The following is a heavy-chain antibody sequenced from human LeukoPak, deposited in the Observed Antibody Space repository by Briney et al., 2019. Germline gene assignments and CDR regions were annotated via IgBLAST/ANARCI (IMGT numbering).Heavy chain of an antibody. J-gene: IGHJ4*02. V-gene: IGHV4-34*01. CDR2: INHSGST. CDR3: ARTTVTTLDY. CDR1: GGSFSGYY. D-gene: IGHD4-17*01. Sequence: SETLSLTCAVYGGSFSGYYWSWIRQPPGKGLEWIGEINHSGSTNYNPSLKSRVTISVDTSKNQFSLKLSSVTAADTAVYYCARTTVTTLDYWGQGTLVTVSS.